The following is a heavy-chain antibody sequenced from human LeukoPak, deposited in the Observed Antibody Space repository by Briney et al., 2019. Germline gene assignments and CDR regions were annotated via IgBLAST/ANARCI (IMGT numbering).Heavy chain of an antibody. D-gene: IGHD5-18*01. CDR3: ARDTAIGEGEFFFDY. CDR2: IYYSGST. J-gene: IGHJ4*02. Sequence: SETLSLTCTVSGVSISGYYWSWIRQPPGKGLEWIGYIYYSGSTNYDTSLKGRVTISVDTSKNQFSLKLTSVTAADTAVYFCARDTAIGEGEFFFDYWGQGTLVTVSS. V-gene: IGHV4-59*01. CDR1: GVSISGYY.